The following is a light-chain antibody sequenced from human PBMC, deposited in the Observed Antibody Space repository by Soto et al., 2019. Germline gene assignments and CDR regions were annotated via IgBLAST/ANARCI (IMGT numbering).Light chain of an antibody. CDR1: SSDVGGYNY. V-gene: IGLV2-8*01. Sequence: QSALTQPPSASGSPGQSVTISCTGTSSDVGGYNYVSWYQQHPGKAPKLMIYEVSKRPSGVPDRFSGSKSGNTASLTVSGLQAADEADYYCSSYAVSTLVVFGGGTKLTVL. J-gene: IGLJ2*01. CDR3: SSYAVSTLVV. CDR2: EVS.